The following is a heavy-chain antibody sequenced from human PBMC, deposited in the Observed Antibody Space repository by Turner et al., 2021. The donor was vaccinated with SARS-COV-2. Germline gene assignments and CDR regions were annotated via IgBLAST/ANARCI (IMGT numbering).Heavy chain of an antibody. CDR3: ARSNYDFWSGYYTFYFDY. Sequence: QLQLQESGPGLVKPSETLSPTCTVPGAPIGSSRYYWGWIRQPPGKGLEWIGSIYYSGSTYYNPSLKSRITISVDTSKNQFSLKLSSVTAADTAVYYCARSNYDFWSGYYTFYFDYWGQGTLVTVSS. J-gene: IGHJ4*02. CDR2: IYYSGST. V-gene: IGHV4-39*01. D-gene: IGHD3-3*01. CDR1: GAPIGSSRYY.